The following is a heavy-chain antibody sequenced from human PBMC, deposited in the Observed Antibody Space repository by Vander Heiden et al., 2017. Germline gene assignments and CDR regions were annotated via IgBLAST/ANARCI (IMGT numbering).Heavy chain of an antibody. D-gene: IGHD4-4*01. CDR3: ARLKTVTTGHFYGMDV. CDR1: GGSISGFY. Sequence: QVQLQESGPGLVKPSDTLSLTCPVSGGSISGFYWSWIRQPAGKGLEWIGRIYSTGSSNYNPSLKSRVTMSTDTSKNRFSLRLTSVTAADTAMYFCARLKTVTTGHFYGMDVWGQGTPVTVSS. J-gene: IGHJ6*02. V-gene: IGHV4-4*07. CDR2: IYSTGSS.